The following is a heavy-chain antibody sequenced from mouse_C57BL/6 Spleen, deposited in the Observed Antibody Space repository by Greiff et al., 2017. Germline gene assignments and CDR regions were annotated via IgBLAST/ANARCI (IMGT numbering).Heavy chain of an antibody. CDR1: GYTFTDYE. Sequence: QVQLKESGAELVRPGASVTLSCKASGYTFTDYEMHWVKQTPVHGLEWIGAIDPETGGTAYNQKFKGKAILTADKSSSTAYMELRSLTSEDSAVYYCTRDSPYAMDYWGQGTSVTVSS. V-gene: IGHV1-15*01. CDR3: TRDSPYAMDY. J-gene: IGHJ4*01. CDR2: IDPETGGT.